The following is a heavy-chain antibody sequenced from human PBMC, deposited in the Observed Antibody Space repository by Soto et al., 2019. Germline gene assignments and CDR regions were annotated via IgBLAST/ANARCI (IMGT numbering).Heavy chain of an antibody. D-gene: IGHD2-2*02. CDR1: GGSITTGGSY. J-gene: IGHJ4*02. Sequence: QVQLQESGPGLVKPSQTLSLTCTVSGGSITTGGSYWSWIRQHPGKGLEWIGNIYHSGNTYYNPSLKRRLTISVDTSKNHVSLMVDSVTAADTAVYYCARARFQVLYGKPYFDSWGQGTLVTVSS. CDR2: IYHSGNT. CDR3: ARARFQVLYGKPYFDS. V-gene: IGHV4-31*03.